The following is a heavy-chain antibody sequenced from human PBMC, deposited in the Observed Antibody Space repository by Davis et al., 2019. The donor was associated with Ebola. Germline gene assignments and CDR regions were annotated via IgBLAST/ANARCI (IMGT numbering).Heavy chain of an antibody. J-gene: IGHJ5*02. D-gene: IGHD4-11*01. Sequence: MPSETLSLTCTVSGGSISSEFYYWAWIRQPPGKGLEWIGSFYYTGQTYYNPSLKSRVTLSVDASKNHFSLKLASVTAADTAIYYCARQHRVTRPLDLWGQGTLVTVSS. CDR1: GGSISSEFYY. CDR3: ARQHRVTRPLDL. CDR2: FYYTGQT. V-gene: IGHV4-39*01.